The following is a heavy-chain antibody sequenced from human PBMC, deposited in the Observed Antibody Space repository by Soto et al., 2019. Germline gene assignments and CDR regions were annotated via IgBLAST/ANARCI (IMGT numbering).Heavy chain of an antibody. CDR2: ISYSGST. CDR3: ARSPRSVYDACDI. Sequence: SQTLSLTSTVSGGSIIPGTYYWVWIRQHPGKRLKWIGTISYSGSTYYNATLKSRVTLSVDTSKNQFSLKLLSVTAADTAVYYYARSPRSVYDACDIWGQGTMVT. J-gene: IGHJ3*02. CDR1: GGSIIPGTYY. V-gene: IGHV4-39*01.